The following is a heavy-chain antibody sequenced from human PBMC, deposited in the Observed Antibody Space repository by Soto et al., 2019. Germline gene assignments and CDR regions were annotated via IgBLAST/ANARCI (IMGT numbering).Heavy chain of an antibody. CDR2: INVDGST. CDR3: GRAYSSGCYGSYYYYYGMDV. CDR1: GGSLSGYF. J-gene: IGHJ6*02. Sequence: SETVSLTCALYGGSLSGYFWCWIRQPPGKGVEGRGEINVDGSTNYNPSLKSRATISVDTSKNQFSLKLSSVTAAETAVYYCGRAYSSGCYGSYYYYYGMDVWGQGTTVTVSS. D-gene: IGHD6-19*01. V-gene: IGHV4-34*01.